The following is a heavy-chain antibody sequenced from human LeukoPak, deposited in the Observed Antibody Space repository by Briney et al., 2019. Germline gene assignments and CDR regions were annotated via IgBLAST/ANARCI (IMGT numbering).Heavy chain of an antibody. CDR3: STAKFDY. J-gene: IGHJ4*02. V-gene: IGHV3-48*01. Sequence: PGGSLRLSCAASGFTLSGYSMNWVRQAPGKGLEWVSHIGISGDIHYGDYVKGRFTISRDNAKNSVYLQMNSLRAEDTAVYYCSTAKFDYWGQGSLVTVSS. CDR1: GFTLSGYS. CDR2: IGISGDI.